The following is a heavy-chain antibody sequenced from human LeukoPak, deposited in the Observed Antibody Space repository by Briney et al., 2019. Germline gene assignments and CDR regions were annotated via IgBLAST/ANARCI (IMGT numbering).Heavy chain of an antibody. V-gene: IGHV3-23*01. J-gene: IGHJ4*02. CDR3: AKDYHSSGTYHDY. D-gene: IGHD3-10*01. Sequence: QSGGSLRLSCAASGFSVSTYAMSWVRQAPGKGLEWVSGINRSGGRTYNADSVKGRFTISRDDSKNMLYLQIYNWTAWDTPVYYCAKDYHSSGTYHDYWGQGTLVTVSS. CDR2: INRSGGRT. CDR1: GFSVSTYA.